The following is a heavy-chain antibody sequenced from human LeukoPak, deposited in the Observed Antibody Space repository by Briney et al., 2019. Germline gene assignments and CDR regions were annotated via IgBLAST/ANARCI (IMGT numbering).Heavy chain of an antibody. D-gene: IGHD4-17*01. Sequence: PSETLSLTCTVSGGSISSYYWSWIRQLAGKGLEWIGRIYTSGSTSYNPSLKSRVTMSVDTSKNQFSLKLSSVTAADTAVYYCASKLYGDARTFDYWGQGTLVTVSS. CDR3: ASKLYGDARTFDY. CDR2: IYTSGST. J-gene: IGHJ4*02. V-gene: IGHV4-4*07. CDR1: GGSISSYY.